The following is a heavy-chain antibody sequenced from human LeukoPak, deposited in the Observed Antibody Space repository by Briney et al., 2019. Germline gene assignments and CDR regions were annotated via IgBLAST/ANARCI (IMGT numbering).Heavy chain of an antibody. J-gene: IGHJ4*03. CDR3: AKGAYDYIEMGYFDS. Sequence: PGGSLRLSCASSGFSFSGYAMIWVRQAPGKGLELVSTISGSGASTFYADSVRGRFITSKDIPGNIVYLQMNSLRAEDTALSYCAKGAYDYIEMGYFDSWGQGTLVTVSS. V-gene: IGHV3-23*01. D-gene: IGHD5-12*01. CDR2: ISGSGAST. CDR1: GFSFSGYA.